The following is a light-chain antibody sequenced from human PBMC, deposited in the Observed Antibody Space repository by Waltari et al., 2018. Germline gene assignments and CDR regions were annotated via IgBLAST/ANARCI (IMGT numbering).Light chain of an antibody. CDR2: TNN. CDR3: ASWDDTLNGLWV. Sequence: QSVLTQPPSASGTPGQRVPISCSGSRPHIGRNSVRWYQQVPGTAPKLIIFTNNQRSSGVPDRFSASKSGTSASLAISGLQSEDEADYYCASWDDTLNGLWVFGGGTSLTVL. CDR1: RPHIGRNS. V-gene: IGLV1-44*01. J-gene: IGLJ3*02.